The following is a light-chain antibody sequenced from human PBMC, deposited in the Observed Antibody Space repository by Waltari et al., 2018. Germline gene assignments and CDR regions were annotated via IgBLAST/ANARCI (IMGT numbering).Light chain of an antibody. CDR3: QQRRNWPRLFT. Sequence: EIVLTQSPATLSLSPGERATLPRRASQSVSSYLAWYQQKPSQTPRLLIYDTSFRAAGIPDRFSGRGSGTDFTLTISSVEPEDSAVYYCQQRRNWPRLFTFGGGTKVEIK. CDR1: QSVSSY. CDR2: DTS. V-gene: IGKV3-11*01. J-gene: IGKJ4*01.